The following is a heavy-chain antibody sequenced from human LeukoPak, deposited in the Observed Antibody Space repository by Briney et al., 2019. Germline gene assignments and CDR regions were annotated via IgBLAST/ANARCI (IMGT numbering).Heavy chain of an antibody. Sequence: GKSLKISCKGSGYSFTSYWIGWVRQMPGKGLEWMGIIYPGDSDTRYSPSFQGQVTISADKSISTAYLQWSSLKASDTAMYYCARPETSQYSSGDDAFDIWGQGTMVTVSS. V-gene: IGHV5-51*01. J-gene: IGHJ3*02. CDR2: IYPGDSDT. CDR3: ARPETSQYSSGDDAFDI. CDR1: GYSFTSYW. D-gene: IGHD6-19*01.